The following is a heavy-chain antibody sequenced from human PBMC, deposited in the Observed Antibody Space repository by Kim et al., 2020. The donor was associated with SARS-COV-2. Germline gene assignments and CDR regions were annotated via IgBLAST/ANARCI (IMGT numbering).Heavy chain of an antibody. J-gene: IGHJ6*02. CDR2: VPYDGSNK. Sequence: GGSLRLSCAASGFTFSNYAMHWVRQAPGKGLEWVAVVPYDGSNKYYADSVKGRFTLSRDNSKNTLYLQMNSLRAEDTAVYYCARERDVIPTARSPPPPQYYYYRMDVWGQGTTVSVSS. V-gene: IGHV3-30-3*01. CDR3: ARERDVIPTARSPPPPQYYYYRMDV. CDR1: GFTFSNYA. D-gene: IGHD2-2*01.